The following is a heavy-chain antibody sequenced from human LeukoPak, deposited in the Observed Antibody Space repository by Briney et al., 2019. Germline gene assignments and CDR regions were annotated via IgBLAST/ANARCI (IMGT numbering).Heavy chain of an antibody. V-gene: IGHV1-18*01. J-gene: IGHJ5*02. D-gene: IGHD3-22*01. CDR3: ARLSTDSSGYDDVWWFAR. CDR1: GYTFTSYG. Sequence: ASVTVSCKASGYTFTSYGISWVRQAPGQGLEEMGWICAYNGNTNYAQKHQGRVTMTTDTSTRTAYTELRSLRSDDTAVYCLARLSTDSSGYDDVWWFARWGQGTLVTVP. CDR2: ICAYNGNT.